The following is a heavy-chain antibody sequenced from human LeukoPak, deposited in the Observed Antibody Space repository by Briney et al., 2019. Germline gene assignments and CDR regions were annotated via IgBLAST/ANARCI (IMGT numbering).Heavy chain of an antibody. V-gene: IGHV4-30-4*08. CDR3: ARLGGGWYSDY. CDR1: GGSISSGDYY. CDR2: IYYSGST. D-gene: IGHD6-19*01. J-gene: IGHJ4*02. Sequence: PSETLSLTCTVSGGSISSGDYYWSWIRQPPGKSLEWIGYIYYSGSTYYNPSLKSRVPISVDTSKNQFSLKLSSVTAADTAVYYCARLGGGWYSDYWGQGTLVTVSS.